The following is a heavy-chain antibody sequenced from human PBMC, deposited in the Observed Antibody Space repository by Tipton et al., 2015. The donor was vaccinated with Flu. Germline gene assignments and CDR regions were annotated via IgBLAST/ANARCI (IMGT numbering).Heavy chain of an antibody. CDR1: GFDFSDYW. J-gene: IGHJ4*02. CDR2: IKEDGRET. Sequence: SLRLSCVASGFDFSDYWMTWVRQAPGKGLEWVANIKEDGRETYYADSVKGRFTISRDNAKRSLFLQMNSLRAEDTAVYYCVQLKFLWGQGTLVPVPS. D-gene: IGHD1-1*01. CDR3: VQLKFL. V-gene: IGHV3-7*01.